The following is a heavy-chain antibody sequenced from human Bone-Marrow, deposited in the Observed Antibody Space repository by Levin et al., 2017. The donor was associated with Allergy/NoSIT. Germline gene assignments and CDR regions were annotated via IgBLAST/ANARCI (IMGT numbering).Heavy chain of an antibody. CDR3: ARETFFYGAGSTNYGMDV. J-gene: IGHJ6*02. Sequence: GGSLRLSCEGSGFDFSSYALHWVRQGPGKGLEWVAIISYDGSKQFYRESLRGRFTVSRDNSKNMMYLQMSSLRGEDTAIYYCARETFFYGAGSTNYGMDVWGQGTAVTVSS. D-gene: IGHD3-10*01. CDR2: ISYDGSKQ. V-gene: IGHV3-30-3*01. CDR1: GFDFSSYA.